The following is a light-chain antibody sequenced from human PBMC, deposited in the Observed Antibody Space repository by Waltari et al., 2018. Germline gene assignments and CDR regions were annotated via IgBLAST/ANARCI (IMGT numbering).Light chain of an antibody. V-gene: IGKV4-1*01. Sequence: DIVMTQSPDSLVLSLGERATLNCKSSQSVLYSSNNKNYLAWYQQKPGQPPKLLIYWASTRESGVPDRFSGSGSGTDFTLTISSLQAEDVAVYYCQQYYSTPQTFGQGTKVEIK. CDR3: QQYYSTPQT. CDR1: QSVLYSSNNKNY. J-gene: IGKJ1*01. CDR2: WAS.